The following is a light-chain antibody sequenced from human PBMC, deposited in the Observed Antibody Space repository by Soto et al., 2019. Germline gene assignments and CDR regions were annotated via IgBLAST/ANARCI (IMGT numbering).Light chain of an antibody. CDR2: EVS. CDR3: SSYTTSSTRV. Sequence: QSALTQPASVSGSHGQSITISCTGTSSDVGSYNLSSWYPEYPGKAPKVMIYEVSNRPSGVSNRFSGSKSGNTASLTISGLQAEDEADYYCSSYTTSSTRVFGGGTKLTVL. J-gene: IGLJ3*02. CDR1: SSDVGSYNL. V-gene: IGLV2-14*02.